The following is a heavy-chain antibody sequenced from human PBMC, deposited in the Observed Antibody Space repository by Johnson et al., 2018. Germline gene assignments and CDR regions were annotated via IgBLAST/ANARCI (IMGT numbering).Heavy chain of an antibody. Sequence: PQTPGKGLEYVSAISSNGGSTYYANSVKGKFTISRDNSKNTLYLQMNSLRAEDTAVYYCSKSFLWGDAFDIWGQGTMVTVSS. CDR3: SKSFLWGDAFDI. V-gene: IGHV3-64*01. J-gene: IGHJ3*02. CDR2: ISSNGGST. D-gene: IGHD7-27*01.